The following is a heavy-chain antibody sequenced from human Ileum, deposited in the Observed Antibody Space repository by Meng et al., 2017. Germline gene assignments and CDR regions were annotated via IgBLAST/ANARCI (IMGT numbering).Heavy chain of an antibody. J-gene: IGHJ4*02. CDR1: GGSFSSDNYY. CDR2: TYYNGSP. V-gene: IGHV4-30-4*01. CDR3: ARERRHYYGSGSFDY. Sequence: QVHLQESGPGLVKPSQTLSLTCSLSGGSFSSDNYYWTWIRQTPGKGLEWIGLTYYNGSPFYNPSLRSRVTISVDTSKDQFSLKLTSVTAADTAVYYCARERRHYYGSGSFDYWGQGILVTVSS. D-gene: IGHD3-10*01.